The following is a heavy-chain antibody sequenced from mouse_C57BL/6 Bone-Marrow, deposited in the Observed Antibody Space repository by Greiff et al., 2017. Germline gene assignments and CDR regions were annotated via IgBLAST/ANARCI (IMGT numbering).Heavy chain of an antibody. J-gene: IGHJ3*01. Sequence: EVMLVESGGDLVKPGGSLKLSCAASGFTFSSYGMSWVRPTPDKRLEWVATISSGGSYTYYPDSVKGRFTISRDNAKNTLYLQMSSLKSEDTAMYYCATTGSSFAYWGQGTLVTVSA. V-gene: IGHV5-6*01. D-gene: IGHD4-1*02. CDR3: ATTGSSFAY. CDR1: GFTFSSYG. CDR2: ISSGGSYT.